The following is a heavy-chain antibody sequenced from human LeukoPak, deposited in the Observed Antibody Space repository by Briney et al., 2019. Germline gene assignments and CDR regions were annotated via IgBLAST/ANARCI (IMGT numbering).Heavy chain of an antibody. J-gene: IGHJ4*02. CDR3: ARRSGGSGTTLGY. CDR2: MNPNSGNT. CDR1: GYTFTDYY. V-gene: IGHV1-8*03. D-gene: IGHD1-1*01. Sequence: ASVKVSCKASGYTFTDYYMHWVRQATGQGLEWMGWMNPNSGNTGYAQKFQGRVTITRNTSISTAYMELSSLRSEDTAVYYCARRSGGSGTTLGYWGQGTLVTVSS.